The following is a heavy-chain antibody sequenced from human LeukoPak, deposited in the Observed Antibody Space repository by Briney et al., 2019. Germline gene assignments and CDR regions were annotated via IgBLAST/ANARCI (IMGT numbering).Heavy chain of an antibody. D-gene: IGHD3-22*01. J-gene: IGHJ5*02. CDR1: GGSISSYY. V-gene: IGHV4-59*01. CDR2: IYYSGST. CDR3: ARVGSYYYDSSGYSLEYNWFDP. Sequence: SETLSLTCTVAGGSISSYYWSWIRQPPGKGLEWIGYIYYSGSTNYNPSLKRRVTISVDTSKNQFSLKLSSVTAADTAVSYCARVGSYYYDSSGYSLEYNWFDPWGQGTLVTVSS.